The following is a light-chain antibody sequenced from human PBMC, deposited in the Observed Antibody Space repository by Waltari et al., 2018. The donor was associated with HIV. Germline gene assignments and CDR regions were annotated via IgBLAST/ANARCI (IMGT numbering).Light chain of an antibody. Sequence: QSVLTQPPSVSAAPGQKVTISCSGSSSNIGNNYVSWYQQLPGTAPKLLIYDDKKRPSGIPYRFSGSKAGPSSTLGITGLQTGDEADQYRGTCDCSVSAEFGGGTKLTVL. CDR1: SSNIGNNY. V-gene: IGLV1-51*01. CDR3: GTCDCSVSAE. J-gene: IGLJ2*01. CDR2: DDK.